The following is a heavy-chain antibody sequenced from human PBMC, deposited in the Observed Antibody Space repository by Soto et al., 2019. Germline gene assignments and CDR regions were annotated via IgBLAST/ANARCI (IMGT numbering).Heavy chain of an antibody. V-gene: IGHV1-2*02. CDR3: AKDPHIVVVTAATGGMDV. D-gene: IGHD2-2*01. CDR1: GYTFTDYY. Sequence: ASVKVSCKASGYTFTDYYMHWVRQAPGQGLEWMGWINPNSGGTNYAQKFQGRVTMTRVTSISTAYMELSSLRSDDTALYYCAKDPHIVVVTAATGGMDVWRQGTTVTVSS. CDR2: INPNSGGT. J-gene: IGHJ6*02.